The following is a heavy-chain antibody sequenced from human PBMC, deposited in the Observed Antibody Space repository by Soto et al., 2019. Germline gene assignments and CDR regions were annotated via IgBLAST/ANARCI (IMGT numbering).Heavy chain of an antibody. D-gene: IGHD3-3*01. V-gene: IGHV1-2*02. J-gene: IGHJ4*02. CDR1: GYKFIDHY. Sequence: VASVKVSCKASGYKFIDHYIHWVRQAPGQGLEWMGWINPHNGATSLSQKFKYRVMMTSDTSITTVYMELTNLRSDETALYFCARAPRIIRHITALGEASPGVLENWGQGTPVTVSS. CDR3: ARAPRIIRHITALGEASPGVLEN. CDR2: INPHNGAT.